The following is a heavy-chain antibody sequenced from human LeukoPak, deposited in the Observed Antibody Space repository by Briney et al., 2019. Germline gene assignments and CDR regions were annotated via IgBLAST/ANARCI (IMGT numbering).Heavy chain of an antibody. CDR1: GYTFTSYA. CDR2: INTNTGNP. CDR3: ARSNGLIQLWFGRSGWFDP. D-gene: IGHD5-18*01. V-gene: IGHV7-4-1*01. Sequence: ASVKVSCKASGYTFTSYAMNWVRQAPGQGLEWMGWINTNTGNPTYAQGFTGRVVFSLDTSVSTAYLQICSLKAEDTAVYYCARSNGLIQLWFGRSGWFDPWGQGTLVTVSS. J-gene: IGHJ5*02.